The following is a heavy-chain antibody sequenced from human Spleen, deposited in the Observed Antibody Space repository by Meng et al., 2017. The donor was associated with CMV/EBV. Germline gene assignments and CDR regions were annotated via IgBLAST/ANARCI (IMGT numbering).Heavy chain of an antibody. J-gene: IGHJ4*02. D-gene: IGHD3-3*01. CDR3: ASNEDYDFWSGYLDY. V-gene: IGHV3-30-3*01. Sequence: GGSLRLSCAASGFTFSSYPMHWVRQAPGKGLEWVAVISYDGSNKYYADSVKGRFTISRDNSKNTLYLQMNSLRAEDTAVYYCASNEDYDFWSGYLDYWGQGTLVTVSS. CDR1: GFTFSSYP. CDR2: ISYDGSNK.